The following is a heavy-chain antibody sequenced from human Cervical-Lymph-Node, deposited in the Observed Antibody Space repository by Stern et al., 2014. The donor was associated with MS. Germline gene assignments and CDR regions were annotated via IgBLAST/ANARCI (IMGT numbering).Heavy chain of an antibody. D-gene: IGHD5-24*01. J-gene: IGHJ5*02. CDR1: GYTFTSLG. CDR2: YSAYNANT. Sequence: QVQLGQSGAEVKKPGASVKVSCKASGYTFTSLGISWVRQAPGQGLEWMGWYSAYNANTSYAQKLQGRVTLTTDTSTSTAYMELRSLTSDDTAAYYCASGSLEGFDPWGQGTLVTVSS. CDR3: ASGSLEGFDP. V-gene: IGHV1-18*01.